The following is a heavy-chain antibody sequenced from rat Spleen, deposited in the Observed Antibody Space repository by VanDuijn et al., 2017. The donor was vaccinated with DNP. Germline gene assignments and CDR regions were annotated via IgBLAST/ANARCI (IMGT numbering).Heavy chain of an antibody. CDR2: INYDGSSS. D-gene: IGHD1-10*01. CDR3: ARRGYNNAWYFDF. Sequence: EVQLVESGGGLVQPGRSMKLSCAGSGFTFSNHDMAWVRQAPKKGLEWVTTINYDGSSSYYRDSVKGRFTISRDNAKNTLYLHMNSLRSEDTATYYCARRGYNNAWYFDFWGPGTMVTVSS. CDR1: GFTFSNHD. V-gene: IGHV5-22*01. J-gene: IGHJ1*01.